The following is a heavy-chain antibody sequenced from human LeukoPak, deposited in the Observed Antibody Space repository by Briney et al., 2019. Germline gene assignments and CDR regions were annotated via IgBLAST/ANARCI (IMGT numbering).Heavy chain of an antibody. CDR2: ISSSSSYT. CDR1: GFTFSDYY. J-gene: IGHJ4*02. V-gene: IGHV3-11*06. CDR3: GRNDYDYVWGSYRYTFFDY. Sequence: GGSLRLSCAASGFTFSDYYMSWIRQAPGKGLEWVSYISSSSSYTNYADSVKGRFTISRDNAKSSLYLQMNSLRAEDTAVYYCGRNDYDYVWGSYRYTFFDYWGQGTLVTVSS. D-gene: IGHD3-16*02.